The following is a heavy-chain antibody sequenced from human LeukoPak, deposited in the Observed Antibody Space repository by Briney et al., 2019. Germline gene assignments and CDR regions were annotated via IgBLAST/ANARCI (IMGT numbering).Heavy chain of an antibody. D-gene: IGHD4-17*01. Sequence: SETLSLTCTVSGGSISSYYWSWIRQPPGKGLEWIGYIYYSGSTNYNPSLKSRVTISVDTSKNQFSLKLSSVTAADTAVYYCARDRGDYGGYYYYGMDVWGRGTTVTVSS. CDR1: GGSISSYY. J-gene: IGHJ6*02. V-gene: IGHV4-59*01. CDR2: IYYSGST. CDR3: ARDRGDYGGYYYYGMDV.